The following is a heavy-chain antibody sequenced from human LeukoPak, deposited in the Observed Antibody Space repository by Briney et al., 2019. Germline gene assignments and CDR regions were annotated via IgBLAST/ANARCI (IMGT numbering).Heavy chain of an antibody. V-gene: IGHV4-31*03. CDR3: ARDSSTDYYYFGMDV. CDR2: IYYSGST. Sequence: SETLSLTCTVSGGSISSGGYYWSWLRQHPGKGLEWIGYIYYSGSTYYNPSLKSRVTISVDTSKNQFSLKLSSVTAADTAVYYCARDSSTDYYYFGMDVWGQGTTVTVSS. CDR1: GGSISSGGYY. D-gene: IGHD6-13*01. J-gene: IGHJ6*02.